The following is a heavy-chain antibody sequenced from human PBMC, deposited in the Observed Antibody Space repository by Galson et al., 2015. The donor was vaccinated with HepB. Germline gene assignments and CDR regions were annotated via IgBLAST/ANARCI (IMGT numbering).Heavy chain of an antibody. CDR2: IRSKTYGGTT. CDR1: GFTFSSYA. J-gene: IGHJ4*02. D-gene: IGHD2-15*01. V-gene: IGHV3-49*04. CDR3: ARGEDCSGTSCHSV. Sequence: SLRLSCAASGFTFSSYAMHWVRQAPGKGLEWVGFIRSKTYGGTTEHAAAVKGRFTVSRDDSKSIAYLQMSSLRTGDTAVYYCARGEDCSGTSCHSVWGQGTLVTVSS.